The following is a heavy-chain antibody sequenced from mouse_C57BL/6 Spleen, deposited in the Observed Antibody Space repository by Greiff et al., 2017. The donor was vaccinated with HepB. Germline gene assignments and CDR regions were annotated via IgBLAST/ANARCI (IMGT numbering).Heavy chain of an antibody. J-gene: IGHJ1*03. Sequence: QVQLQQPGAELVKPGASVKLSCKASGYTFTSYWMHWVKQRPGQGLEWIGMIHPNSGSTNYNEKFKSKATLTVDKSSSTAYMQLSSLTSEDSAVYYCATNWGYWYFDVWGTGTTVTVSS. D-gene: IGHD4-1*01. CDR1: GYTFTSYW. V-gene: IGHV1-64*01. CDR2: IHPNSGST. CDR3: ATNWGYWYFDV.